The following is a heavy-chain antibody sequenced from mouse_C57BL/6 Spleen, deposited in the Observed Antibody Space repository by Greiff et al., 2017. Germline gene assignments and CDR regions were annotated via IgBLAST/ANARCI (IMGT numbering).Heavy chain of an antibody. CDR2: ISYDGSN. V-gene: IGHV3-6*01. J-gene: IGHJ4*01. CDR3: ARAYVGAMDY. CDR1: GYSITSGYY. Sequence: ESGPGLVKPSQSLSLTCSVTGYSITSGYYWNWIRQFPGNKLEWMGYISYDGSNNYNPSLKNRISITRDTSKNQFFLKLNSVTTEDTATYYCARAYVGAMDYWGQGTSVTVSS. D-gene: IGHD1-1*01.